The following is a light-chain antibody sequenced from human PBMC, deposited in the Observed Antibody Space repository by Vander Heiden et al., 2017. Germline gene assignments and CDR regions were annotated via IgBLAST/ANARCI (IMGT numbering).Light chain of an antibody. Sequence: SYVLTQPPAVSGAPGQKATYTRGGNQIASTNVPWSQQGPAHAPVLDHYDDRHRPSAISERFSGANSGSTSTLAILGVEAVDEAAYFCQVWHSDTDHKVVFGGGTQMTVL. J-gene: IGLJ2*01. CDR2: DDR. CDR3: QVWHSDTDHKVV. V-gene: IGLV3-21*02. CDR1: QIASTN.